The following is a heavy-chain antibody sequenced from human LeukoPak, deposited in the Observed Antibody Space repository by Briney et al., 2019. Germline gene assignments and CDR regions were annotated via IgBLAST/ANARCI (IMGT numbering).Heavy chain of an antibody. CDR3: ARSGSSSGYLFDY. D-gene: IGHD3-22*01. V-gene: IGHV4-39*01. CDR1: GGSISSRSYY. Sequence: PSETLSLTCTVSGGSISSRSYYWGWIRQPPGKGLEWTGSVYYSGSTYYNPSLKSRVTISIDTSKNQFSLKLNSVTAADTAVYYCARSGSSSGYLFDYWGQGTLVTVSS. CDR2: VYYSGST. J-gene: IGHJ4*02.